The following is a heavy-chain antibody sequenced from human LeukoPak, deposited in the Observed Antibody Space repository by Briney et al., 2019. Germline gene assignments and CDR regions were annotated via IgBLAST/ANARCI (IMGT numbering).Heavy chain of an antibody. D-gene: IGHD5-18*01. V-gene: IGHV4-34*01. J-gene: IGHJ5*02. CDR1: GGSFSGYY. CDR2: INHSGST. CDR3: ARINSTQIWFDP. Sequence: SETLSLTCAVYGGSFSGYYWSWIRQPPGKGLEWIGEINHSGSTNYNPSLKSRVTISVDTSKNQFSLKLSSVTAADTAVYYYARINSTQIWFDPWGQGTLVTVSS.